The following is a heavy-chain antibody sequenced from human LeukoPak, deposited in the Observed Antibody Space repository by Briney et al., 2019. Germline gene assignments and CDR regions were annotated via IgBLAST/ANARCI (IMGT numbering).Heavy chain of an antibody. Sequence: SETLSLTCAVYGGSFSGYYWSWIRQPPGKGLEWIGEINHSGSTNYNPSLKSRVTISVDTSKNQLSLKLSSVTAADTAVYYCARSDFWSGRRDVWGKGTTVTVSS. J-gene: IGHJ6*04. CDR1: GGSFSGYY. CDR3: ARSDFWSGRRDV. CDR2: INHSGST. V-gene: IGHV4-34*01. D-gene: IGHD3-3*01.